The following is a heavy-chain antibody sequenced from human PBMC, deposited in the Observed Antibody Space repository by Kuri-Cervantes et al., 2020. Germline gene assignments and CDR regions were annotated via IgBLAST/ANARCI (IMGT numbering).Heavy chain of an antibody. CDR3: ARDLYSYGPWGYYGMDV. CDR2: IVVGSGNT. D-gene: IGHD5-18*01. J-gene: IGHJ6*02. CDR1: GFTFTSSA. V-gene: IGHV1-58*01. Sequence: SVKVSCKASGFTFTSSAVQWVRQARGQRREWIGWIVVGSGNTNYAQKFQERVTITRDMSTSTAYMELSSLRSEDTAVYYCARDLYSYGPWGYYGMDVWGQGTTVTVSS.